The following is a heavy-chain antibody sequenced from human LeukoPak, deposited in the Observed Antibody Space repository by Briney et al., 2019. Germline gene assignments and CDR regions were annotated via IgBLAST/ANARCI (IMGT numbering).Heavy chain of an antibody. D-gene: IGHD3-22*01. CDR2: IKQDGSEK. CDR1: AFTLSSYW. V-gene: IGHV3-7*01. J-gene: IGHJ4*02. Sequence: GGSLRLSCAASAFTLSSYWMSWVRQAPGKGLEWVANIKQDGSEKYSVDSVKGRFTISRDNAKNSLYLQMNSLRAEDTAVYYCARGRADSGYRFDYWGQGTLVIVSS. CDR3: ARGRADSGYRFDY.